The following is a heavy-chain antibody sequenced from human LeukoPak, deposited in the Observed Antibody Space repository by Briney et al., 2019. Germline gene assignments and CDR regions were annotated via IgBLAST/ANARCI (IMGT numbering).Heavy chain of an antibody. V-gene: IGHV4-39*07. CDR2: IYYYSGST. CDR1: GGSISSSTYF. Sequence: PSETLSLTCTVPGGSISSSTYFWGWIRQPPGKGLEWIGSIYYYSGSTNYNPSLKSRVTISVETPKNQFSLKLNSVTAADTAVYYCARFDIVATNWFDPWGQGTLVAVSS. J-gene: IGHJ5*02. D-gene: IGHD5-12*01. CDR3: ARFDIVATNWFDP.